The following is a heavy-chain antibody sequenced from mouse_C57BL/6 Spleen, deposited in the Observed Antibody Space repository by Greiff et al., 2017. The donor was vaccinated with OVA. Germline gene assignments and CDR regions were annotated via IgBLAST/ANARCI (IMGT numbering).Heavy chain of an antibody. J-gene: IGHJ3*01. V-gene: IGHV5-9*01. CDR1: GFTFSSYT. CDR3: ANPSSPFAY. CDR2: ISGGGGNT. D-gene: IGHD1-1*01. Sequence: DVMLVESGGGLVKPGGSLKLSCAASGFTFSSYTMSWVRQTPEKRLEWVATISGGGGNTYYPDSVKGRFTISRDNAKNTLYLQMSSLRSEDTALYYCANPSSPFAYWGQGTLVTVSA.